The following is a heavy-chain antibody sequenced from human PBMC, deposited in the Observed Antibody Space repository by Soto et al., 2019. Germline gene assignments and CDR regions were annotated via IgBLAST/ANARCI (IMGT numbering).Heavy chain of an antibody. CDR2: INHSGST. J-gene: IGHJ5*02. CDR3: ARGRRYCSSTSCYPWFDH. D-gene: IGHD2-2*01. CDR1: GWSFSGYS. Sequence: PXETLSLTCAVDGWSFSGYSWSWIRQPPGKGLEWIGEINHSGSTNYNPSLKSRVTISVDTSKNQFSLKLSSVTAADTAVYYCARGRRYCSSTSCYPWFDHWGQGTLVTVSS. V-gene: IGHV4-34*01.